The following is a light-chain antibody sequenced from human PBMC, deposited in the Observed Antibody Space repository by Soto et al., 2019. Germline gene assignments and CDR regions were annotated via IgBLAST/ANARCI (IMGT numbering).Light chain of an antibody. CDR1: ERIKKN. CDR2: AAT. Sequence: EIVMTQSPATLSVSPGEGATLSCTPSERIKKNLAWYQQKPGQAPRLLIYAATTRATGFPARFSGSGSGTEFTLTISSLQSEDFAVYYCQQHHKWPLTFGGGTKVDIK. V-gene: IGKV3-15*01. CDR3: QQHHKWPLT. J-gene: IGKJ4*01.